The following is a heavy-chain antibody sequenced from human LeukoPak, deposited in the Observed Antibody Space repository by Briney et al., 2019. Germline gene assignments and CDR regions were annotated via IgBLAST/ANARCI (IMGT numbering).Heavy chain of an antibody. CDR2: IWSDGSDK. CDR3: ASEFWTVAGSVGYFDY. J-gene: IGHJ4*02. V-gene: IGHV3-33*01. D-gene: IGHD6-19*01. Sequence: GRSLRLSCAASDSTFSTFGMHWVRQAPGKGLEWVAVIWSDGSDKYCADSVKGRFTISRDNSKNTLYLQMNSLRAEDTAVYYCASEFWTVAGSVGYFDYWGQGTLVTVSS. CDR1: DSTFSTFG.